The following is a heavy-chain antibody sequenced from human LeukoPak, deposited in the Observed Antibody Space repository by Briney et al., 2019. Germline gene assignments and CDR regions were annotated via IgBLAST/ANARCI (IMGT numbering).Heavy chain of an antibody. Sequence: ASVKVSCKASGYTFDDYAISWMRQARGQRLEWIGWISIYNGNTKYAQKFQGRVTMTRDTSTSTAYMELRSLRSDDTAVYYCARDGLTYTYDTTGYYSEFDYWGQGTPVTVSS. CDR1: GYTFDDYA. CDR2: ISIYNGNT. V-gene: IGHV1-18*01. CDR3: ARDGLTYTYDTTGYYSEFDY. D-gene: IGHD3-22*01. J-gene: IGHJ4*02.